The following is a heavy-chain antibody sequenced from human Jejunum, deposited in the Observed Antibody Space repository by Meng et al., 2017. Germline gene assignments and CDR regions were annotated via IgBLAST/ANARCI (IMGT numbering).Heavy chain of an antibody. CDR3: VRGRDPMVVGELDP. Sequence: QVHLRQWGSGLLKPSETLSLTFGVYGGSFNSYFWNWIRQPPGKGLEWIGEINQNGRTNYNPSLESRVTISMDKSKKEFSLGLASVTAADTALYYCVRGRDPMVVGELDPWGQGTLVTVSS. V-gene: IGHV4-34*01. D-gene: IGHD2-15*01. CDR1: GGSFNSYF. J-gene: IGHJ5*02. CDR2: INQNGRT.